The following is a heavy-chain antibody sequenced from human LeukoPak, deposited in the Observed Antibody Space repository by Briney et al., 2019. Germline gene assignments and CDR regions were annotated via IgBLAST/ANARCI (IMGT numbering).Heavy chain of an antibody. CDR2: ISNSSSYI. D-gene: IGHD6-19*01. CDR3: ARDEVSGWYLGPYYYYYGMDV. Sequence: PGGSLRLSCAASGFTFSSYSMNWVRQAPGKGLEWVSSISNSSSYIYYADSVKGRFTISRDNAKNSLYLQMNSLRAEDTAVYYCARDEVSGWYLGPYYYYYGMDVWGQGTTVTVSS. CDR1: GFTFSSYS. J-gene: IGHJ6*02. V-gene: IGHV3-21*01.